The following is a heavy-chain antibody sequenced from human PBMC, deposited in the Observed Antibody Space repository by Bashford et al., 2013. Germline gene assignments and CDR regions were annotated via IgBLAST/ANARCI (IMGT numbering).Heavy chain of an antibody. CDR1: GFTFSIYA. V-gene: IGHV3-23*01. J-gene: IGHJ2*01. Sequence: GSLRLSCAASGFTFSIYAMSWVRQAPGKGLEWVSAISGSGGSTYYADSVKGRFTISRDNSKDTLYLQMNSLRAEDTAVYYCAKSSTVTDWYFDLWGLAPWVTVSS. CDR2: ISGSGGST. D-gene: IGHD4-17*01. CDR3: AKSSTVTDWYFDL.